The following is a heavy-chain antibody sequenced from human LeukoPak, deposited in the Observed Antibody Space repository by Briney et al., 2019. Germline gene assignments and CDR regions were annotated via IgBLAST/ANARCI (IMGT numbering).Heavy chain of an antibody. CDR1: GFTFSSYE. V-gene: IGHV3-48*03. CDR3: ARRDYDFDY. CDR2: ISSSGSTI. D-gene: IGHD3-16*01. Sequence: PGGSLRLSCAASGFTFSSYEMNWVRKAPGKGLEWVSYISSSGSTIYYADSVKGRFTISRDNAKNSLYLQMNSLRAEDTAVYYCARRDYDFDYWGQGTLVTVSS. J-gene: IGHJ4*02.